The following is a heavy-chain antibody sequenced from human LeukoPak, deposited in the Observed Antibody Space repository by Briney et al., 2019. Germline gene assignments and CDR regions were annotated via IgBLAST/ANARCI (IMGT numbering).Heavy chain of an antibody. D-gene: IGHD1-26*01. Sequence: GESLRLSCAASGFTFSVTWMSWVRQAPGRGLEWVGRFKSKAAGGTTDYAAPVAGRFTISRDDSKNMLYLQMNSLKTEDTAVYYCTRGAPQADVFDIWGQGTMVPVSS. V-gene: IGHV3-15*01. CDR1: GFTFSVTW. J-gene: IGHJ3*02. CDR2: FKSKAAGGTT. CDR3: TRGAPQADVFDI.